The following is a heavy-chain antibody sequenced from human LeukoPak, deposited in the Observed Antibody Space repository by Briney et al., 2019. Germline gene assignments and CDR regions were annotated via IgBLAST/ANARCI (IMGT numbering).Heavy chain of an antibody. CDR1: GGSISSGGYS. CDR3: ARGLYCSSTSCYTGFDY. D-gene: IGHD2-2*02. J-gene: IGHJ4*02. Sequence: SQTLSLTCAVSGGSISSGGYSWSWIRQPPGKGLEWIGYIYHSGSTYYNPSLKSRVTISVDRSKNQFSLKLSSVTAADTAVYYCARGLYCSSTSCYTGFDYWGQGTLVTVSS. CDR2: IYHSGST. V-gene: IGHV4-30-2*01.